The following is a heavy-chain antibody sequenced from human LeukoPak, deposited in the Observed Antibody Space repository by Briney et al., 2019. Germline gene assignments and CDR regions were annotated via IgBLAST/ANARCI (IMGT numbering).Heavy chain of an antibody. CDR1: GYTFTGYY. V-gene: IGHV1-2*02. D-gene: IGHD3-10*01. Sequence: ASVKVSCKASGYTFTGYYMHWVRQAPGQGLAWMGWINPNSGGTNYAQKFQGRVTMTRDTSISTAYMELSRLRSDDTAVYYCARGHASYYGSGITGDYWGQGTLVTVSS. J-gene: IGHJ4*02. CDR3: ARGHASYYGSGITGDY. CDR2: INPNSGGT.